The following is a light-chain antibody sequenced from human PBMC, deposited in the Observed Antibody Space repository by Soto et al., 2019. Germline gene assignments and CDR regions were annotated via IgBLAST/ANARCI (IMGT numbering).Light chain of an antibody. V-gene: IGKV3-11*01. CDR3: QQRSSWPRT. CDR1: QSVSTY. Sequence: EIVLTQSPVTLSLSPGERATLSCRASQSVSTYLAWYQQQPGRAPRLLIYDASYRATGVPARFSGSGSGTDFTLTISRLESEDFALYYCQQRSSWPRTFGQGTKVEIK. J-gene: IGKJ1*01. CDR2: DAS.